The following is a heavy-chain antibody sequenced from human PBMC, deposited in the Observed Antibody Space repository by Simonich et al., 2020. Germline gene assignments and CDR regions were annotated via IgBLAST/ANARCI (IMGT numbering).Heavy chain of an antibody. CDR3: ARGGYSGSYNWFDP. CDR2: IGTAGDT. Sequence: EVQLVESGGGLVQPGGSLRLSCAASGFTFSSYDMHWVRQATGKCLEWVSAIGTAGDTYYPGSVKGRFTISRENAKNSLYLQMNSLRAGDTAVYYCARGGYSGSYNWFDPWGQGTLVTVSS. D-gene: IGHD1-26*01. V-gene: IGHV3-13*01. J-gene: IGHJ5*02. CDR1: GFTFSSYD.